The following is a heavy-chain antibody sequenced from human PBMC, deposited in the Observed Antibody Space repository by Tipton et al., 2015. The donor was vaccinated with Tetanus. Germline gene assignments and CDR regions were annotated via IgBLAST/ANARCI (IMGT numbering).Heavy chain of an antibody. CDR1: GYTFTGYY. CDR2: IDPNSGGT. J-gene: IGHJ6*02. CDR3: ARDRGDYIYYGMDV. D-gene: IGHD3-22*01. V-gene: IGHV1-2*02. Sequence: QLVQSGAEMKKPGASVKVSCKASGYTFTGYYIYWVRQAPGQGLEWMGWIDPNSGGTVYAKKFQGRVTMTRDMSISTAYMELRSLRSDDTAVYYCARDRGDYIYYGMDVWGPGTTVTVS.